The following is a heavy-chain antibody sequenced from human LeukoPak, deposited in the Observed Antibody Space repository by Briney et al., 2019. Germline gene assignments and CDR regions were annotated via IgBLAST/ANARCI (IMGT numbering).Heavy chain of an antibody. CDR2: IYYRSKWYN. CDR1: GDIVSSNSAA. CDR3: AEYTSSSAYFDH. D-gene: IGHD6-6*01. V-gene: IGHV6-1*01. Sequence: SQTLSLTCVISGDIVSSNSAAWNWIRQSPSRGLEWLGRIYYRSKWYNDYAVSVKSRITINPDTSRNQFSLRVNSVTAADTAVYYCAEYTSSSAYFDHWGQGTLVTVSS. J-gene: IGHJ4*02.